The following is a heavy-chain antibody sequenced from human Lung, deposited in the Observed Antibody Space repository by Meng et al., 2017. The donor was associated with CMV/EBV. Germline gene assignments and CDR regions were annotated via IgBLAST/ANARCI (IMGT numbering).Heavy chain of an antibody. CDR3: ARERGTIFGVDFDY. CDR1: GGTFSSYA. CDR2: IIPIFGTA. D-gene: IGHD3-3*01. J-gene: IGHJ4*02. Sequence: SVKVSCKASGGTFSSYAISWVRQAPGQGLEWMGGIIPIFGTANYAQKFQGRVTITTDESTSTAYIELSSLRSEDTAVYYCARERGTIFGVDFDYWGQGTLVTVSS. V-gene: IGHV1-69*05.